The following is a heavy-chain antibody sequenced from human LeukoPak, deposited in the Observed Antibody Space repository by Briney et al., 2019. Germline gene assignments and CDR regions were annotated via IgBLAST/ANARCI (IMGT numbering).Heavy chain of an antibody. CDR1: AFTFSSYG. CDR3: ARAMRSGYDY. D-gene: IGHD5-12*01. J-gene: IGHJ4*02. CDR2: ISSSSDSI. Sequence: GRSLRPSCAASAFTFSSYGMNWVRQAPGKRMEWVSYISSSSDSIYYADSVKGRFTISRDKAENSLYLQMSSLRDEDTAVYYCARAMRSGYDYWGQGTLVTVSS. V-gene: IGHV3-48*02.